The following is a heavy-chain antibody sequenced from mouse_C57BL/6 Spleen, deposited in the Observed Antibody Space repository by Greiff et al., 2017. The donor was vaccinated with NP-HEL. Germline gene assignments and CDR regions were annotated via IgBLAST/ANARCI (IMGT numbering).Heavy chain of an antibody. J-gene: IGHJ2*01. D-gene: IGHD2-3*01. V-gene: IGHV1-81*01. CDR2: IYPRSGNT. CDR1: GYTFTSYG. CDR3: ARVDGSTRDY. Sequence: QVQLQQSGAELARPGASVKLSCKASGYTFTSYGISWVKQRTGQGLEWIGEIYPRSGNTYYNEKFKGKATLNADKSSSTAYMVLRSLTSEDSAVYFCARVDGSTRDYWGQGTTLTVSS.